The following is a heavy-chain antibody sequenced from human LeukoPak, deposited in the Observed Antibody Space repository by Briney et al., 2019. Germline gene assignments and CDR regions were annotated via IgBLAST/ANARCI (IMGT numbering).Heavy chain of an antibody. D-gene: IGHD1-26*01. CDR1: GFTFGTYW. J-gene: IGHJ4*02. Sequence: GGSLRLSCVVSGFTFGTYWMTWVRQAPGRGLGWLADIKQDGSEKYYVDSLKGRFTISRDNAKNSLYLQMNSLRAEDTAVYYCARNGGHSGSHFDYWGQGTLVTVS. V-gene: IGHV3-7*01. CDR2: IKQDGSEK. CDR3: ARNGGHSGSHFDY.